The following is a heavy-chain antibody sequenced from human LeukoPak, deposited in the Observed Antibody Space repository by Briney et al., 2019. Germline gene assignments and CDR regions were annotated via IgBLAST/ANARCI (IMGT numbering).Heavy chain of an antibody. V-gene: IGHV4-39*07. J-gene: IGHJ5*02. D-gene: IGHD3-10*01. Sequence: SETLSLTCTVSGGSISSSSYYWGWIRQPPGKGLEWIGSIYYSGSTYYNPSLKSRVTISVDTSKNQFSLKLSSVTAADTAVYYCARNQMVRRIINWFDPWGQGALVTVSS. CDR3: ARNQMVRRIINWFDP. CDR1: GGSISSSSYY. CDR2: IYYSGST.